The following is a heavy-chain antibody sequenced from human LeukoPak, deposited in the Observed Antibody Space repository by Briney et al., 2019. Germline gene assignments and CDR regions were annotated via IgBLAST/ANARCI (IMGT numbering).Heavy chain of an antibody. CDR1: GFTFSSYS. CDR3: ARVVVVAECMDV. D-gene: IGHD2-15*01. Sequence: GGSLRLSCAASGFTFSSYSMNWVRQAPGKGLEWVSSISSSSSYIYYADSVKGRFTISRDNAKNSLYLQMNSLRAEDTAVYYCARVVVVAECMDVWGQGTTVTVSS. V-gene: IGHV3-21*01. CDR2: ISSSSSYI. J-gene: IGHJ6*02.